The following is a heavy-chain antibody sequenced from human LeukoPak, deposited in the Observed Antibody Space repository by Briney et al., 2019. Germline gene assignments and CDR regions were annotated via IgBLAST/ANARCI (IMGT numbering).Heavy chain of an antibody. V-gene: IGHV3-7*02. CDR2: INPDGGEK. CDR3: ASWINNDNY. J-gene: IGHJ4*02. CDR1: GFTFSGSW. D-gene: IGHD1-1*01. Sequence: GGSLRLSCEASGFTFSGSWMNWVRQAPGKGLEWVANINPDGGEKRYVDSVKGRFTISRDNARNSLYLQMNSLRAEDTAVYYCASWINNDNYWGQGTLVTVSS.